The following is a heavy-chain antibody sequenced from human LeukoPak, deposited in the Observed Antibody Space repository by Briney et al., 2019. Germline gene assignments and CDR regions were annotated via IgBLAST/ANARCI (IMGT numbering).Heavy chain of an antibody. V-gene: IGHV3-66*01. CDR3: ASDSYSPEYFQH. Sequence: GGSLRLSCAASGFTFSSYSMNWVRQAPGKGLEWVSVIYSGGSTFYADSVKGRFTISRDNSKNTLYLQMNSLRAEDTAVYYCASDSYSPEYFQHWGQGTLVTVSS. D-gene: IGHD2-15*01. CDR2: IYSGGST. J-gene: IGHJ1*01. CDR1: GFTFSSYS.